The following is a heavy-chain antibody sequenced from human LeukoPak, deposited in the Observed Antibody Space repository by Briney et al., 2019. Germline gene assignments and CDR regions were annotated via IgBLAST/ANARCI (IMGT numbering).Heavy chain of an antibody. J-gene: IGHJ5*02. V-gene: IGHV1-8*01. CDR1: GYTFTSYD. D-gene: IGHD2/OR15-2a*01. CDR3: ARIIRRANWFDP. CDR2: MNPNSGNT. Sequence: GASVKVSCKASGYTFTSYDINWVRQATGQGLEWMGWMNPNSGNTGYAQKFQGRVTMTRDTSISTAYMELSRLRSDDTAVYYCARIIRRANWFDPWGQGTLVTVSS.